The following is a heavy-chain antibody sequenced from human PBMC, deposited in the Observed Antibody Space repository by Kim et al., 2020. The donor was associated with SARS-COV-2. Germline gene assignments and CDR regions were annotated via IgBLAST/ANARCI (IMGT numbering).Heavy chain of an antibody. J-gene: IGHJ6*02. Sequence: YADSVKGRFTISRDNAKNSLYLQMNSLRAEDTAVYYCARESIAATNGMDVWGQGTTVTVSS. CDR3: ARESIAATNGMDV. V-gene: IGHV3-48*03. D-gene: IGHD6-6*01.